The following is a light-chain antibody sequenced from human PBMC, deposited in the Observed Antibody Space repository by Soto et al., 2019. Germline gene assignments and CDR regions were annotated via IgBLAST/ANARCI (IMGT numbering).Light chain of an antibody. CDR2: DAS. Sequence: EIVLTQSPGTLSLSPGERATLSCRASQSVSSSYLAWYQQKPGQAPRLLIYDASNRATGIPARFSGSGSGTDFTLTISSLEPEDFAAYYCQQYNNWPLAFGQGTKVDIK. CDR3: QQYNNWPLA. CDR1: QSVSSSY. J-gene: IGKJ1*01. V-gene: IGKV3D-20*02.